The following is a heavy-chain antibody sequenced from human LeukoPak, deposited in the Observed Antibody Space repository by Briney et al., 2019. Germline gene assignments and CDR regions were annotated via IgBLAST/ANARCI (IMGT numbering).Heavy chain of an antibody. D-gene: IGHD2-21*02. CDR1: GFTFSSYN. Sequence: TGGSLRLSCAASGFTFSSYNMNWVRQTPGKGLEWVSSISGSGDSTFYADSVKGRFSISRDNSKNTLYLQVNGLRTEDTAVYYCAKDRLLNCRGDCYIFDYWGQGTVVTVSS. V-gene: IGHV3-23*01. J-gene: IGHJ4*02. CDR2: ISGSGDST. CDR3: AKDRLLNCRGDCYIFDY.